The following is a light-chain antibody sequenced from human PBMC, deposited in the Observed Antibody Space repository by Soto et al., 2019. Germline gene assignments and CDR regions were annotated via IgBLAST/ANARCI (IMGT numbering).Light chain of an antibody. CDR3: SSYSSSTTHVV. Sequence: QSALTQPASVSGSPGQSITISCTGTNSDVGGYNYVSWYQQQPGKAPKLMIYDVSNRPSGVSNRFSGSKSGNTASLPISGLQAEDEADDYCSSYSSSTTHVVFGGGTKVTVL. J-gene: IGLJ2*01. CDR1: NSDVGGYNY. CDR2: DVS. V-gene: IGLV2-14*01.